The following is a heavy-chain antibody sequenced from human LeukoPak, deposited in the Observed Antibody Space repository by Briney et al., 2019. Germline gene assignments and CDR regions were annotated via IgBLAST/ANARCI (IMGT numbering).Heavy chain of an antibody. Sequence: GGSLRLSCAASGFTFSNYLMHWVRQTPGKGLVWISRISTDGSFTNYADSVKGRFSISRDNAKNTLYLQMNSLRVEDTAVYYCARAIVVVPAAYYGMDVWGQGTTVTVSS. J-gene: IGHJ6*02. D-gene: IGHD2-2*01. V-gene: IGHV3-74*01. CDR2: ISTDGSFT. CDR1: GFTFSNYL. CDR3: ARAIVVVPAAYYGMDV.